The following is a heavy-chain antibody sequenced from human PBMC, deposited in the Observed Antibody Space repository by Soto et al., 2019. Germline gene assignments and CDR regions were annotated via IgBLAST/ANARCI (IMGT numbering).Heavy chain of an antibody. Sequence: QVQLVQSGAEVKKPGSSVKVSCKASGGTFSSYAISWVRQAPGQGLEWMGGIIPIFGTANYAQKFQGRVTISADESTSRGNMTASSMGSEDTPVYCCARDNRSYDSCGYYSYSGMDVWGQGTTVTVSS. CDR2: IIPIFGTA. CDR1: GGTFSSYA. J-gene: IGHJ6*02. CDR3: ARDNRSYDSCGYYSYSGMDV. D-gene: IGHD3-22*01. V-gene: IGHV1-69*12.